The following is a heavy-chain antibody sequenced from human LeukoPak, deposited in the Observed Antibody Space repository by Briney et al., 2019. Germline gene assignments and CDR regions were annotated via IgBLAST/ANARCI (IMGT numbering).Heavy chain of an antibody. CDR2: IKSKTDGGTT. V-gene: IGHV3-15*01. J-gene: IGHJ3*02. D-gene: IGHD6-19*01. Sequence: GGSLRLSCAASEFTFSDAWLSWVRQAPGKGLEWVGRIKSKTDGGTTDYAAPVKGRFSISRDDSKNTLYLQMNSLKTEDTAVYFCATDNNKRGYSNGWRGASDIWGQGTMVTVSS. CDR1: EFTFSDAW. CDR3: ATDNNKRGYSNGWRGASDI.